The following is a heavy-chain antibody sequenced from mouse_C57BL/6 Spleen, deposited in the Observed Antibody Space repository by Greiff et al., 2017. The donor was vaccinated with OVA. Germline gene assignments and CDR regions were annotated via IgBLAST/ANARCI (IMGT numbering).Heavy chain of an antibody. CDR2: IDPANGNT. CDR1: GFNIKNTY. D-gene: IGHD1-1*01. V-gene: IGHV14-3*01. Sequence: VHVKQSVAELVRPGASVKLSCTASGFNIKNTYMHWVKQRPEQGLEWIGRIDPANGNTKYAPKFQGKATITADKSSNTAYLQLSSLTSEDTAIYYCASLHYYGSSGYWGQGTTLTVSS. J-gene: IGHJ2*01. CDR3: ASLHYYGSSGY.